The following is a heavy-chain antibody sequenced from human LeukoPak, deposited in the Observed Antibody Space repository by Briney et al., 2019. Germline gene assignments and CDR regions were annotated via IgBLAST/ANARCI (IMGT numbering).Heavy chain of an antibody. CDR1: SGSISTYY. CDR2: MHYSGST. D-gene: IGHD6-13*01. V-gene: IGHV4-59*01. CDR3: ATFYSFSAYYYYYMDV. Sequence: SETLSLTCTVSSGSISTYYWSWIRQPPGKGLEWIGYMHYSGSTNYNPSLNSRITMSVDTSKNQFSLKLSSVAAADTAVYYCATFYSFSAYYYYYMDVWGKGTTATVSS. J-gene: IGHJ6*03.